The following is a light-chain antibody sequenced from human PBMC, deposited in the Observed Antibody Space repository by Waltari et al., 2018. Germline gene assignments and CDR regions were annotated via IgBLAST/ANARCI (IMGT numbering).Light chain of an antibody. CDR1: SSNIGAGYD. CDR2: GNN. Sequence: QSVLAQPPSVSGAPGQRVTISCTGSSSNIGAGYDVHWYQQLPGTAPKLLIYGNNNAPPGVPVRFAGSKSGTSASLAITGLQAEDEASYYCQSYDTNLVVFGGGTKLTVL. CDR3: QSYDTNLVV. J-gene: IGLJ2*01. V-gene: IGLV1-40*01.